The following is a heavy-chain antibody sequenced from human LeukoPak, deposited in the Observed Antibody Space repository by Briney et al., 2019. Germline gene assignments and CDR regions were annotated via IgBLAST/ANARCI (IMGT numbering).Heavy chain of an antibody. CDR3: ARDDHGDYGSGWFDP. CDR2: IMPLFGTA. D-gene: IGHD4-17*01. CDR1: GGTFNNSA. V-gene: IGHV1-69*05. Sequence: SVKVSCKTSGGTFNNSAISWVRQAPGQGLEWLGGIMPLFGTAGYARKFQGRVTITKDESTRTVYLELTSLTSDDTAVYYCARDDHGDYGSGWFDPWGQGTLVSVSS. J-gene: IGHJ5*02.